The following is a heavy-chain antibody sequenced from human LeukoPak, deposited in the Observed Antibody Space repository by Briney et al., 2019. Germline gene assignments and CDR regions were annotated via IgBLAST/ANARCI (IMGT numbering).Heavy chain of an antibody. CDR3: AREWDYYDSSGYYY. V-gene: IGHV1-18*01. Sequence: ASVKVSCKASGYTFTSYGISWVRQAPGQGLEWMGWISAYNGNTNYAQKLQGRVTMTTDTSTSTAYMELRSLRSDDTAVYYCAREWDYYDSSGYYYWGQGTLVTVSS. J-gene: IGHJ4*02. D-gene: IGHD3-22*01. CDR1: GYTFTSYG. CDR2: ISAYNGNT.